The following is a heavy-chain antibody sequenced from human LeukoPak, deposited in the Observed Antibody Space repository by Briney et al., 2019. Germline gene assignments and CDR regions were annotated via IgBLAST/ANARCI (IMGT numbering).Heavy chain of an antibody. V-gene: IGHV4-34*01. CDR1: GGSFSGYY. CDR2: INHSGST. D-gene: IGHD2-15*01. J-gene: IGHJ5*02. CDR3: AREDCGGGSCYSATWFDP. Sequence: SETLSLTCAVYGGSFSGYYWSWIRQPPGKGLEWIGEINHSGSTNYNPSLKSRVTISVDTSKNQFSLKLSSVTAADTAVYYCAREDCGGGSCYSATWFDPWGQGTLVTVSS.